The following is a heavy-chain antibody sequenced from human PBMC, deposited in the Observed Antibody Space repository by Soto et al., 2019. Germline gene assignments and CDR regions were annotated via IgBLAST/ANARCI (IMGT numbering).Heavy chain of an antibody. J-gene: IGHJ6*02. CDR3: AHSRRLSGYEYYYYYYAMDV. D-gene: IGHD5-12*01. Sequence: QITLKESGPTLVKPTQTLTLTCTFSGFSLSTSGVGVGWIRQPPGKALEWLALIYWDDDKRYSPSLKTRLTIPKDTSKNQVVRTMTNMDPVDTATYYCAHSRRLSGYEYYYYYYAMDVWGQGTTVTVSS. V-gene: IGHV2-5*02. CDR1: GFSLSTSGVG. CDR2: IYWDDDK.